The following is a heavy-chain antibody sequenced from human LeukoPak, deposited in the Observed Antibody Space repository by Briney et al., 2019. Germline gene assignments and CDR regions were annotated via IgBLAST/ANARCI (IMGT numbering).Heavy chain of an antibody. J-gene: IGHJ5*02. CDR1: GFTFDDYA. CDR2: ISWNSGSI. Sequence: GGSLRLSCAASGFTFDDYAMHWVRQAPGKGLEWVSGISWNSGSIGYADSVKGRFTISRNNAKNSLYLQMNSLRAEDTALYYCAKDKSPYGGSGSYLRFDPWGQGTLVTVSS. V-gene: IGHV3-9*01. CDR3: AKDKSPYGGSGSYLRFDP. D-gene: IGHD3-10*01.